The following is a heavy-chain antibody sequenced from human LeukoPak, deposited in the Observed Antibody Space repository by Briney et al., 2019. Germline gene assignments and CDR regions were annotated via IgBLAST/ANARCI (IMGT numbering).Heavy chain of an antibody. CDR3: ARLPGSSNRYYYGSGSPIGFYMDV. D-gene: IGHD3-10*01. Sequence: PSETLSLTCTVSGGSISSYYWSWIRQPAGKGLEWIGRIYTSGSTNYNPSLKSRVTISVDTSKNQFSLKLSSVTAADTAVYYCARLPGSSNRYYYGSGSPIGFYMDVWGKGTTVTISS. J-gene: IGHJ6*03. CDR1: GGSISSYY. V-gene: IGHV4-4*07. CDR2: IYTSGST.